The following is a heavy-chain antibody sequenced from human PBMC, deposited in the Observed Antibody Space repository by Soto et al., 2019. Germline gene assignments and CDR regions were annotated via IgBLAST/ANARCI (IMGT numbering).Heavy chain of an antibody. J-gene: IGHJ5*02. CDR3: ARARIVVVPAVRPNRFDP. CDR1: GGSFSGYY. CDR2: INHSGST. D-gene: IGHD2-2*01. V-gene: IGHV4-34*01. Sequence: QVQLQQWGAGLLKPSETLSLTCAVYGGSFSGYYWSWIRQPPGKGLEWIGEINHSGSTNYNPSLKSRVTISVYTSKNQCSLKLSSVTAADTAVYYSARARIVVVPAVRPNRFDPWGQGTLVTVSS.